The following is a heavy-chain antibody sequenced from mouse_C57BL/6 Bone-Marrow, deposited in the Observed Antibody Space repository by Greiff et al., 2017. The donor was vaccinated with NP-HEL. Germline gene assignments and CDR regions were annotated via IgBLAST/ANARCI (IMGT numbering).Heavy chain of an antibody. Sequence: QVQLQQSGAELMKPGASVKLSCKATGYTFTGYWIEWVKQRPGHGLEWIGEILPGSGSTNYNEKFKGKATFTADTSSNTAYMQLSSLTTEDSAIYYCAREGRFTTVVRGLFDYWGQGTTLTVSS. J-gene: IGHJ2*01. V-gene: IGHV1-9*01. CDR1: GYTFTGYW. CDR3: AREGRFTTVVRGLFDY. CDR2: ILPGSGST. D-gene: IGHD1-1*01.